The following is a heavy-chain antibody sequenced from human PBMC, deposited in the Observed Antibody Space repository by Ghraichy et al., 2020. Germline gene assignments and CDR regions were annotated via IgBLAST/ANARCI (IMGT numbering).Heavy chain of an antibody. J-gene: IGHJ5*02. V-gene: IGHV4-31*03. Sequence: SETLSLTCTVPGGSISSGGYYWSWVRHRPGKGLEWIGAIYYSGSTYYDPSLGPRVSMSVDTSKNQLSLKLHSVTAADTAVYFCARTSSGYSGWFEPWGRGTRVSVSS. D-gene: IGHD5-12*01. CDR2: IYYSGST. CDR3: ARTSSGYSGWFEP. CDR1: GGSISSGGYY.